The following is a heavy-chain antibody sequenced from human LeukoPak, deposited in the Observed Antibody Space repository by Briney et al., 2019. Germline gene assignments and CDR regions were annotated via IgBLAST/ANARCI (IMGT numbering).Heavy chain of an antibody. CDR2: ISSSSSTI. V-gene: IGHV3-48*01. CDR3: ARDKIVATWRAFDI. CDR1: GFTFSSYW. Sequence: GGSLRLSCAAPGFTFSSYWMHWVRQAPGKGLEWVSYISSSSSTIYYADSVKGRFTISRDNAKNSLYLQMNSLRAEDTAVYYCARDKIVATWRAFDIWGQGTMVTVSS. D-gene: IGHD5-12*01. J-gene: IGHJ3*02.